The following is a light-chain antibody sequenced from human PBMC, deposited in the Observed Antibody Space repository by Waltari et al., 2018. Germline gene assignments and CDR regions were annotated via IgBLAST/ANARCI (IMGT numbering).Light chain of an antibody. CDR3: MQGTHWPWT. CDR2: KVS. V-gene: IGKV2-30*01. Sequence: DVAVTQSPLFLPVTLGRPAHIPCRSSQSLVSSDGNTYFNWFQQRPGQSPRCLLYKVSNRDSGVPDRFSGSGSGTDFTLRISRVEAEDVGVYYCMQGTHWPWTFGQGTKVEIK. CDR1: QSLVSSDGNTY. J-gene: IGKJ1*01.